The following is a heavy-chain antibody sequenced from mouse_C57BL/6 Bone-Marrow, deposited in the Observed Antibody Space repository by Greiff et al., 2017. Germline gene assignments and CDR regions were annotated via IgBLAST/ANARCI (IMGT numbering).Heavy chain of an antibody. CDR1: GYTFTSYW. D-gene: IGHD2-5*01. V-gene: IGHV1-69*01. CDR2: IDPSDSYT. CDR3: ARDSNYVWFAC. J-gene: IGHJ3*01. Sequence: QVQLQQPGAELVMPGASVKLSCKASGYTFTSYWMHWVKQRPGQGLEWIGEIDPSDSYTNYNQKFKGKSTLTVDKSSSTAYMQLSSLTSEDSAVYYCARDSNYVWFACWGQGTLVTVSA.